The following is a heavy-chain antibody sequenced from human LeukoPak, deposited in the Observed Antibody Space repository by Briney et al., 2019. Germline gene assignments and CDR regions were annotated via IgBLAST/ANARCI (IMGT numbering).Heavy chain of an antibody. V-gene: IGHV3-21*01. CDR1: GFTFSSYS. Sequence: GGSLRLSCAASGFTFSSYSMNWVRQAPGKGLEWVSSISSSSSYIYYADSVKGRFTISRDNAKNSLYLQMNSLRAEDTAVYYCAKHSSSWYGFDYWGQGTLVTVSS. CDR2: ISSSSSYI. D-gene: IGHD6-13*01. CDR3: AKHSSSWYGFDY. J-gene: IGHJ4*02.